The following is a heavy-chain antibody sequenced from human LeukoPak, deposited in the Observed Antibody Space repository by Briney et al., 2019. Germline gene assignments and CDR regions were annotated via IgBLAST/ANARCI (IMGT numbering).Heavy chain of an antibody. CDR2: INHSGST. Sequence: SETLSLTCAVYGGSFSGYYWGWLRQPPGKGLEWFGEINHSGSTNYNPSLKSRVTISVDTSKNQFSLKLSSVTAADTAVYYCARGTHGGYTVTTNWFDPWGQGTLVTVSS. V-gene: IGHV4-34*01. J-gene: IGHJ5*02. CDR3: ARGTHGGYTVTTNWFDP. CDR1: GGSFSGYY. D-gene: IGHD4-17*01.